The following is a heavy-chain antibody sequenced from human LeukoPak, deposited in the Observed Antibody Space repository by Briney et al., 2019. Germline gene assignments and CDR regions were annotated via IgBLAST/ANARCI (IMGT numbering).Heavy chain of an antibody. D-gene: IGHD2-8*02. Sequence: SETLSLTCAVYGGPFSGYYWSWIRQPPGKGLEWIGEINHSGSTNYNPSLKSRVTISVDTSKNQFSLKLSSVTAADTAVYYCAKEVVYDYYYYGMDVWGQGTTVTVSS. CDR3: AKEVVYDYYYYGMDV. CDR1: GGPFSGYY. V-gene: IGHV4-34*01. J-gene: IGHJ6*02. CDR2: INHSGST.